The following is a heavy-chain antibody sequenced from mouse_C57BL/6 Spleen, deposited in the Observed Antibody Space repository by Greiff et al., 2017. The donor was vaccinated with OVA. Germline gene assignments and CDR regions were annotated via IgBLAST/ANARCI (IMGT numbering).Heavy chain of an antibody. CDR2: IDPSDSYT. D-gene: IGHD3-3*01. CDR3: AKSLGEGRYFDV. Sequence: QLQQPGAELVKPGASVKLSCKASGYTFTSYWMQWVKQRPGQGLEWIGEIDPSDSYTNYNQKFKGKATLTVDTSSSTAYMQLSSLTSEDSAVYYCAKSLGEGRYFDVWGTGTTVTVSS. V-gene: IGHV1-50*01. J-gene: IGHJ1*03. CDR1: GYTFTSYW.